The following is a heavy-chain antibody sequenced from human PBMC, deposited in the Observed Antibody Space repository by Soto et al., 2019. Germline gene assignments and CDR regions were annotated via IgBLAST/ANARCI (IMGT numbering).Heavy chain of an antibody. CDR1: GFTFSSYD. V-gene: IGHV3-13*01. D-gene: IGHD6-6*01. CDR3: ARGTITEQLVPARAFDI. CDR2: IGTAGDT. Sequence: GGSLRLSCAASGFTFSSYDMHWVRQATGKGLEWVSAIGTAGDTYYPGSVKGRFTISRENAKNSLYLQMNSLRAGDTAVYYCARGTITEQLVPARAFDIWGQGTMVTVSS. J-gene: IGHJ3*02.